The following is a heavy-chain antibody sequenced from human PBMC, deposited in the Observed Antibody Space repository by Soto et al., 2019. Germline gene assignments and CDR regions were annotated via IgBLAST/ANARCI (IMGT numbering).Heavy chain of an antibody. CDR2: ISAYNGNT. CDR1: GYTFTSYG. D-gene: IGHD3-3*01. CDR3: ARDGTTTIFGVVSYWFDP. Sequence: GASVKVSCKASGYTFTSYGISWVRQAPGQGLERMGWISAYNGNTNYAQKLQGRVTMTTDTSTSTAYMELRSLRSDDTAVFYFARDGTTTIFGVVSYWFDPWGQGTLVTVSS. J-gene: IGHJ5*02. V-gene: IGHV1-18*01.